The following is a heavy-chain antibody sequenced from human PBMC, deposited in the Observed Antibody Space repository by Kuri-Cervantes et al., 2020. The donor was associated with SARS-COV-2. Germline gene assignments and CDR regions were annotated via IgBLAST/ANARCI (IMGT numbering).Heavy chain of an antibody. D-gene: IGHD6-13*01. Sequence: GESLKISCAAPGFTFNDYSMLWVRQAPGKGLEWVSLITYNSVGTYYADSVKGRFTISRDNSKNSLYLQMNSLRTEDTALYFCAKDGYSSSLDYWGQGTLVTVSS. V-gene: IGHV3-43*01. CDR3: AKDGYSSSLDY. J-gene: IGHJ4*02. CDR1: GFTFNDYS. CDR2: ITYNSVGT.